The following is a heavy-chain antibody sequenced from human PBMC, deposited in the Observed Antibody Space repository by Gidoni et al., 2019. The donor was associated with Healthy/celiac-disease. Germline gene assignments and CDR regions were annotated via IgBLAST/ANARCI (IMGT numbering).Heavy chain of an antibody. CDR3: ARQRGSSGYYYSSRDDAFDI. V-gene: IGHV5-51*01. CDR2: SYPGDSDT. Sequence: EVQLVQSGAEVKKPGESLKISCKGSGYSFTSYWIGWVRQMPGKGLEWMGISYPGDSDTRYSPSFQGQVTSSADKSISTAYLQWSSLKASDTAMYYCARQRGSSGYYYSSRDDAFDIWGQGTMVTVSS. CDR1: GYSFTSYW. D-gene: IGHD3-22*01. J-gene: IGHJ3*02.